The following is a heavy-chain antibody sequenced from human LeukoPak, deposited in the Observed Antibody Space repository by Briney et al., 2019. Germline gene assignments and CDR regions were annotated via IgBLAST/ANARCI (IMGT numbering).Heavy chain of an antibody. D-gene: IGHD6-19*01. CDR2: IYNGGST. CDR1: GFSVSSNY. J-gene: IGHJ4*02. Sequence: PGGTLRLSCAASGFSVSSNYMAWVRQAPGKGLEWVSVIYNGGSTKYGDSVKDRFTISRDNSKNTLHLQMNSLRAEDTALYYCARASRWLAFDDWGQGALVTVSS. CDR3: ARASRWLAFDD. V-gene: IGHV3-66*01.